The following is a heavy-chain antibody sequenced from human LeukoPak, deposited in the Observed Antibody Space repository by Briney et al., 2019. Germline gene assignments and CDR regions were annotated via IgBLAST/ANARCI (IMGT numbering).Heavy chain of an antibody. CDR3: AKDIWGYPLSPIDY. J-gene: IGHJ4*02. CDR1: GFTFSIYA. CDR2: ISGSGDST. V-gene: IGHV3-23*01. D-gene: IGHD3-16*02. Sequence: GGSLRLSCAASGFTFSIYAMNWVRQAPGKGLEWVSSISGSGDSTYYADSVKGRFTISRDNSKNTLYVRMNSLRAEDTAAYYCAKDIWGYPLSPIDYWGQGTLVTVSS.